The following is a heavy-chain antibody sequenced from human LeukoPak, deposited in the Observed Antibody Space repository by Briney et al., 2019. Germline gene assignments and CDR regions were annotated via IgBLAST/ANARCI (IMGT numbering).Heavy chain of an antibody. Sequence: GASVKVSCKTSGYTFTGYNIHWVRQAPGQGLEWMGWIDPNSGGTKYAPKFQGRVTMTRDTSISAAYMELSRLRSDDTAVYYCARGEFSIFGVVILDYWGQGTLVTVSS. CDR3: ARGEFSIFGVVILDY. CDR1: GYTFTGYN. CDR2: IDPNSGGT. D-gene: IGHD3-3*01. V-gene: IGHV1-2*02. J-gene: IGHJ4*02.